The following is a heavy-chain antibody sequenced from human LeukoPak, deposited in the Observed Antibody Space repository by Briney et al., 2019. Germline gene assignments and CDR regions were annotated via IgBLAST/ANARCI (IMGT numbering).Heavy chain of an antibody. CDR3: ARSNGDYLDY. V-gene: IGHV4-59*01. D-gene: IGHD4-17*01. J-gene: IGHJ4*02. CDR1: GGSISSYY. Sequence: SETLSLTCTVSGGSISSYYWNWIRQPPGKGLEWIGYIYYSGSTNYNPSLKSRVTISVDTSKNQFSLKLSSVTAADTAVYYCARSNGDYLDYWGQGTLVTVSS. CDR2: IYYSGST.